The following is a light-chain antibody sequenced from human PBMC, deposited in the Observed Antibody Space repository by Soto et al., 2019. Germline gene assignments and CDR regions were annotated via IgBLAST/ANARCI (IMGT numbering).Light chain of an antibody. CDR1: NSKVGNNT. Sequence: QSVLTQPPSAAGTPGQRVTISCSGSNSKVGNNTVNWDQQFPGTSPRLLIEANNQRASGVPDRFSGAKSANSASLAISGLKSEDEADYYCAAWDDALNGWLFGGGTKVTV. J-gene: IGLJ3*02. V-gene: IGLV1-44*01. CDR2: ANN. CDR3: AAWDDALNGWL.